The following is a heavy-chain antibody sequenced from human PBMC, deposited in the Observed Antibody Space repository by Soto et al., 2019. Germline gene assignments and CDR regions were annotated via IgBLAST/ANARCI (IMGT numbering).Heavy chain of an antibody. D-gene: IGHD3-22*01. J-gene: IGHJ4*02. CDR3: AKDQSITMIVVVITSLDY. Sequence: SLRLSCAASGFTFSSYAMSWVRQAPGKGLEWVSAISGSGGSTYYADSVKGRFTISRDNSKNTLYLQMNSLRAEDTAVYYCAKDQSITMIVVVITSLDYWGQGTLVTVSS. CDR1: GFTFSSYA. CDR2: ISGSGGST. V-gene: IGHV3-23*01.